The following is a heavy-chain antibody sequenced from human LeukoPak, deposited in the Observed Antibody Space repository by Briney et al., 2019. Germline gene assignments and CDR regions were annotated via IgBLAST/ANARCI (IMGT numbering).Heavy chain of an antibody. CDR1: GGSFSGYY. V-gene: IGHV4-34*01. J-gene: IGHJ4*02. CDR3: ASFIIAAGTLFDY. CDR2: INHSGST. D-gene: IGHD6-13*01. Sequence: SETLSLTCAVYGGSFSGYYWSWIRQPPGKGLEWIGEINHSGSTNYNPSHKSRVTISVDTSKNQFSLKLSSVTAADTAVYYCASFIIAAGTLFDYWGQGTLVTVSS.